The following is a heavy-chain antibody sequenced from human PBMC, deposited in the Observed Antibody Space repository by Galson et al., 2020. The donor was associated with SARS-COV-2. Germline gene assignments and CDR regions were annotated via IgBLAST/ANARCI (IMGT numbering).Heavy chain of an antibody. CDR1: GFSLSTSQAG. CDR2: IFWNDDK. D-gene: IGHD6-13*01. Sequence: NKSGPTLVKPTEPLTLTCTFSGFSLSTSQAGVGWIRQPPGKALEWLALIFWNDDKRYSPSLNTRLTVTKDTSKNQVVLTMTNMDPVDTATYYCAYRLTSTWGFDYWGQGTLVTVSS. V-gene: IGHV2-5*01. J-gene: IGHJ4*02. CDR3: AYRLTSTWGFDY.